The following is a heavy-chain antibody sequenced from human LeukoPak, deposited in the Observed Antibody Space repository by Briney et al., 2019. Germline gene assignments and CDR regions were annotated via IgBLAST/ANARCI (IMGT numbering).Heavy chain of an antibody. Sequence: GASVKVSCKAPGYTFTSYYMHWVRQAPGQGLEWMGRIIPILGIANYAQKFQGRVTITADKSTSTAYMELSSLRSEDTAVYYCARDLAHIAARTRYYYYGMDVWGQGTTVTVSS. J-gene: IGHJ6*02. CDR3: ARDLAHIAARTRYYYYGMDV. D-gene: IGHD6-6*01. CDR2: IIPILGIA. CDR1: GYTFTSYY. V-gene: IGHV1-69*04.